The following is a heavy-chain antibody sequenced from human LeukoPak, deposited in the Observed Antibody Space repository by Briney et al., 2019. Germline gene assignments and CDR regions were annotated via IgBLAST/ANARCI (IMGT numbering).Heavy chain of an antibody. J-gene: IGHJ6*03. V-gene: IGHV4-34*01. CDR3: ARGVSRYYDILTGYVYYYYMDV. CDR2: INHSGST. Sequence: SETLSLTCAVYGGSFSGYYWSWIRQPPGKGLEWIGEINHSGSTNYNPSLKSRVTISVDTSKNQFSLKLSSVTAADTAVYNCARGVSRYYDILTGYVYYYYMDVWGKGTTVTVSS. CDR1: GGSFSGYY. D-gene: IGHD3-9*01.